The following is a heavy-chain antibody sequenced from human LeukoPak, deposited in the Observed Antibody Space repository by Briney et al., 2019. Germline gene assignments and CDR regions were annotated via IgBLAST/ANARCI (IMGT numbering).Heavy chain of an antibody. Sequence: GGSLRLSCAASGFTFSTYSMSWVRQAPGKGLEWVSSISSNSRYIYYADSMRGRFTISRDNAKNSLYLQMNSLKPEDTAVYYCARVAEAAAFDSWGQGTLITVSS. J-gene: IGHJ4*02. CDR2: ISSNSRYI. D-gene: IGHD6-13*01. CDR1: GFTFSTYS. CDR3: ARVAEAAAFDS. V-gene: IGHV3-21*06.